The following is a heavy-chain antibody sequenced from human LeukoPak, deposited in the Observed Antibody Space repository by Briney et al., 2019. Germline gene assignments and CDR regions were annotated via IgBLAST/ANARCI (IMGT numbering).Heavy chain of an antibody. CDR1: GFTFSTHW. D-gene: IGHD5-18*01. J-gene: IGHJ4*02. CDR2: IKGDGTST. Sequence: PGGSLRLSCTVSGFTFSTHWMRWVRQAPGKGLVWVSHIKGDGTSTNYADSVKGRFTISRDNSKNTLYLQMNSLRAEDTAVYYCARALSAMVPDYWGQGTLVTVSS. CDR3: ARALSAMVPDY. V-gene: IGHV3-74*01.